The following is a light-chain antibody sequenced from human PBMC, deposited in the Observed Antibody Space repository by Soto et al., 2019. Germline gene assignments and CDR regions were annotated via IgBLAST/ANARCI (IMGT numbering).Light chain of an antibody. CDR1: QSVSSN. V-gene: IGKV3-15*01. CDR3: QQYNNWPCG. CDR2: GAS. J-gene: IGKJ1*01. Sequence: EIVMTQSPATLSVSPGERATLSCRASQSVSSNLAWYQQKPGQAPRLIIYGASTRATGIPARFSGSGSGTEFTLTISSLQSEDFAVYYCQQYNNWPCGFGQGTKVEIK.